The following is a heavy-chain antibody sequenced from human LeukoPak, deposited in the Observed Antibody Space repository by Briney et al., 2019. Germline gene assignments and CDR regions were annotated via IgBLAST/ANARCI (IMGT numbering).Heavy chain of an antibody. CDR2: ISYDGSSK. CDR3: AKGLTGYDSSGYPDY. Sequence: GGSLRLSCAASGFTFSSYGMHWVRKAPGKGLEWVAVISYDGSSKYYADSVKGRFTISRDNSKNTLYLQMNSLRAEDTAVYYCAKGLTGYDSSGYPDYWGQGTLVTVSS. CDR1: GFTFSSYG. V-gene: IGHV3-30*18. D-gene: IGHD3-22*01. J-gene: IGHJ4*02.